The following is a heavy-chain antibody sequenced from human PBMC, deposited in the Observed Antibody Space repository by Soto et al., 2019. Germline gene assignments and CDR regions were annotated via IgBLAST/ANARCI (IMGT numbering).Heavy chain of an antibody. CDR3: ARDSAARPPLHYYDYMDV. D-gene: IGHD6-6*01. V-gene: IGHV1-69*08. J-gene: IGHJ6*03. CDR1: GGTFSSYT. Sequence: QVQLVQSGAEVKKPGSSVKVSCKASGGTFSSYTISWVRQAPGQGLEWMGRIIPILGIANYAQKFQGRVTITADKSTSTAYMELSSLRSEDTAVYYCARDSAARPPLHYYDYMDVWGKGTTVTVSS. CDR2: IIPILGIA.